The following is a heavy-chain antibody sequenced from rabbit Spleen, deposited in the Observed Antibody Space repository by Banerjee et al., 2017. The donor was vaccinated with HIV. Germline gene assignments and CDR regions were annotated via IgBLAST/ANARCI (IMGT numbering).Heavy chain of an antibody. J-gene: IGHJ4*01. CDR1: GFSFSSSYW. Sequence: QEQLEESGGGLVKPEGSLTLTCKASGFSFSSSYWICWVRQAPGKGLEWIACIYTGDGNTYYASWVNGRFSISKTSSTTVTLQMTSLTAADTATYFCARDLPGDGYYFNLWGPGTLVTVS. CDR3: ARDLPGDGYYFNL. V-gene: IGHV1S45*01. D-gene: IGHD2-1*01. CDR2: IYTGDGNT.